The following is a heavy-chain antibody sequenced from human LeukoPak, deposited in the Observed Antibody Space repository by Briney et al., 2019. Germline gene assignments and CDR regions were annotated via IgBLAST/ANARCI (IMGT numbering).Heavy chain of an antibody. J-gene: IGHJ4*02. Sequence: GGSLRLSCAASGFIFSAYGVHWVRQAPGKGPEWVAFIRYDGNYKYYADSVKGRFTISRDNSKNTLYLQMNSLRAEDTAVYYCAKDGSSWYDYWGQGTLVTVSS. CDR2: IRYDGNYK. D-gene: IGHD6-13*01. CDR3: AKDGSSWYDY. CDR1: GFIFSAYG. V-gene: IGHV3-30*02.